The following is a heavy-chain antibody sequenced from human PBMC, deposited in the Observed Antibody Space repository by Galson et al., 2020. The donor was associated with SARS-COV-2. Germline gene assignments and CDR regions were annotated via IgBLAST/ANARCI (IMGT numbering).Heavy chain of an antibody. D-gene: IGHD1-26*01. CDR1: GYTFTRFA. Sequence: ASVKVSCKASGYTFTRFAMHWVRQAPGQRLEWMGWINTGNGNPKYAQKFQDRVTFTRDTSASTASMELSSLKSEDTAVYYCARRIVEAVVFDIWGQGTMVTVSS. CDR2: INTGNGNP. J-gene: IGHJ3*02. V-gene: IGHV1-3*04. CDR3: ARRIVEAVVFDI.